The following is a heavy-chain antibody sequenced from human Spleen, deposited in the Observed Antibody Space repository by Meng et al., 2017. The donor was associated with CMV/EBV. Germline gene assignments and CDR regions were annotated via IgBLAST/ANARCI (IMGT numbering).Heavy chain of an antibody. Sequence: ASVKVSCKASGYTFTSYDINWVRQATGQGLEWMGWINPKTGGANFAQKFQGRVTMTLATSISTVFMELSRLRSDDTAMYFCARADFWSGYGLAVWGQGTTVTVSS. CDR1: GYTFTSYD. V-gene: IGHV1-2*02. J-gene: IGHJ6*02. D-gene: IGHD3-3*01. CDR3: ARADFWSGYGLAV. CDR2: INPKTGGA.